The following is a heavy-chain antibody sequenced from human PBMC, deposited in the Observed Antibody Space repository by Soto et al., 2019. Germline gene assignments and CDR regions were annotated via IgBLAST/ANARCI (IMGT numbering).Heavy chain of an antibody. CDR2: INPTDSDT. V-gene: IGHV5-51*01. Sequence: GESLKISCNGSGYSFTNHWIWWVRQMPGKGLEWMAIINPTDSDTRYSPSFQGQVTISADKSISTAYLQWSSLKASDTAMYYCVRPDSTGYYVYWGQGTLVTVSS. CDR3: VRPDSTGYYVY. D-gene: IGHD3-22*01. J-gene: IGHJ4*02. CDR1: GYSFTNHW.